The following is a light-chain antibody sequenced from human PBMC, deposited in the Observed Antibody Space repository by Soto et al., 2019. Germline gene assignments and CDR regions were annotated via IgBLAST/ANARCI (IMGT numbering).Light chain of an antibody. CDR1: QSVSSN. CDR2: GAS. J-gene: IGKJ4*01. V-gene: IGKV3-15*01. Sequence: EIVMTQSPVTLSVSPGERATLSCRASQSVSSNLAWYQQKPGQAPRLLFYGASTRATGVPARFSGSGSGTEFTLTISSLQSEDFAVYYCQQYNNWPPLTFGGGTKVEIK. CDR3: QQYNNWPPLT.